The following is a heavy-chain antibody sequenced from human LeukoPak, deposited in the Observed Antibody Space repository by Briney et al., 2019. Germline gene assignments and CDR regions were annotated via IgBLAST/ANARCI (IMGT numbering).Heavy chain of an antibody. CDR1: GYTFTSYT. CDR2: ISAYNGNT. Sequence: GASVTVSCTASGYTFTSYTISWVRQAPGQGLEWMGWISAYNGNTDYAQKLQDRVTMTTDTSTSTAYMELRSLRSDDTAVYYCARDKAGATFWGQGTLVTVSS. V-gene: IGHV1-18*01. D-gene: IGHD1-26*01. J-gene: IGHJ4*02. CDR3: ARDKAGATF.